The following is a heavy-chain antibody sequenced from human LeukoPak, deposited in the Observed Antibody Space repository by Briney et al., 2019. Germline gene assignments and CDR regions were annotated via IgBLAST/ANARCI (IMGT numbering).Heavy chain of an antibody. Sequence: GRSLRLSCAASGFTFSSYAMHWVRQAPGKGLEWVAVISYDGSNKYYADSVKGRFTISRDNAKNSLYLQMNSLRAEDTAVYYCARDGALRVGGYFDYWGQGTLVTVSS. CDR2: ISYDGSNK. J-gene: IGHJ4*02. D-gene: IGHD1-26*01. CDR3: ARDGALRVGGYFDY. CDR1: GFTFSSYA. V-gene: IGHV3-30*04.